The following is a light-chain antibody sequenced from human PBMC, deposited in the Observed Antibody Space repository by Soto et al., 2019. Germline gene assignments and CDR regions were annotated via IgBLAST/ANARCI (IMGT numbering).Light chain of an antibody. Sequence: QSVLTQPASVSGSPGQSITISCTGTSSDVGRYNFVSWYQQRPGKAPKLMIYDVSNRPSGVSNRFSGSKSDNTASLTISGLQAEDEADYYCSSYTSSTTDVFGTGTKVTVL. CDR2: DVS. V-gene: IGLV2-14*01. CDR3: SSYTSSTTDV. CDR1: SSDVGRYNF. J-gene: IGLJ1*01.